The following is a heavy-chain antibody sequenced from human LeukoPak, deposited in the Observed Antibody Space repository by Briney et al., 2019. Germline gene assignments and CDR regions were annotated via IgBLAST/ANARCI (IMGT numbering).Heavy chain of an antibody. CDR2: ISGSGGST. CDR3: AKNSAAVYVLRYFDWLLAGDY. D-gene: IGHD3-9*01. J-gene: IGHJ4*02. Sequence: GGSLRLSCAASGFTFSSYAMSWVRQAPGKGLEWVSAISGSGGSTYYADSVKGRFTISRDNSKNTLYLQMNSLRAEDTAVYYCAKNSAAVYVLRYFDWLLAGDYWGQGTLVTVSS. V-gene: IGHV3-23*01. CDR1: GFTFSSYA.